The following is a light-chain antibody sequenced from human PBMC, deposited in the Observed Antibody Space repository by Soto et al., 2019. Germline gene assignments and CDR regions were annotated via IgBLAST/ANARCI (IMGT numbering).Light chain of an antibody. Sequence: ALTQPRSVSGSPGQSVTISCTGTSSDVGDYNFVSWYQQYPGKAPKLVIFDVSKRPSGVPDRFSGSKSGNTASLTISGLQADDEADYYCCSYAGSYTYVFGTGTKVTVL. CDR3: CSYAGSYTYV. J-gene: IGLJ1*01. CDR2: DVS. CDR1: SSDVGDYNF. V-gene: IGLV2-11*01.